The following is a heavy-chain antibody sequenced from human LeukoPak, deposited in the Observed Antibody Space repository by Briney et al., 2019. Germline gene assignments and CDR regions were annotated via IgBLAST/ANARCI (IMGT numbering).Heavy chain of an antibody. Sequence: ASVKVSCKASGGTFSSYAISWVRQAPGQGLEWMGGIIPIFGTANYAQKFQGRVTITADESTSTAYMELSSLRSEDTAVYYCASLGHRDTAMDTYYYYYYMDVWGKGTTVTVSS. CDR3: ASLGHRDTAMDTYYYYYYMDV. J-gene: IGHJ6*03. CDR2: IIPIFGTA. V-gene: IGHV1-69*13. CDR1: GGTFSSYA. D-gene: IGHD5-18*01.